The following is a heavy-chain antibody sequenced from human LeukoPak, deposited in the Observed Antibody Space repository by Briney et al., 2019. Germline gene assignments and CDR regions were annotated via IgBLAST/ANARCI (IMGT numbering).Heavy chain of an antibody. CDR3: AKDRCSNGVGCYYYYMDV. Sequence: GSLRLSCVASGFTFSTYGMRWVRRAPGEGLEWVFAFSGSGGSTYYADSVKGRFTISRDNSKNTLYLQMNSLRAEDTAVYYCAKDRCSNGVGCYYYYMDVWGKGTTVTISS. CDR2: FSGSGGST. J-gene: IGHJ6*03. D-gene: IGHD2-8*01. V-gene: IGHV3-23*01. CDR1: GFTFSTYG.